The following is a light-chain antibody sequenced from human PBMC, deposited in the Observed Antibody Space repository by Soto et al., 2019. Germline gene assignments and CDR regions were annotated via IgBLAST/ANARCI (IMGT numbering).Light chain of an antibody. J-gene: IGKJ3*01. Sequence: QLTQSPSSLSASVGDSVTITCRANQGISNYLAWYQKKPGKVPKLLIYSASTLQSGVPSRFSGNISGPDFTLTISGLQPEDFATYYCQKYNLAPTFGPGTKVAFK. CDR2: SAS. CDR1: QGISNY. V-gene: IGKV1-27*01. CDR3: QKYNLAPT.